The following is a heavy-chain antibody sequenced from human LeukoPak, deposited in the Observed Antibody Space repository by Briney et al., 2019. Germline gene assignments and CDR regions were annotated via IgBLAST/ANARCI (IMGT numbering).Heavy chain of an antibody. V-gene: IGHV4-59*01. CDR2: IYYSGST. J-gene: IGHJ4*02. CDR3: ASTGYSSGWYLNY. CDR1: GGSISSYY. D-gene: IGHD6-19*01. Sequence: SETLSLTCTVSGGSISSYYWSWIRQPPGKGLEWIGYIYYSGSTNYNPSLKSRVTISVDTSKNQFSLKLSSVTAADTAVYYCASTGYSSGWYLNYWGQGTLVTVSS.